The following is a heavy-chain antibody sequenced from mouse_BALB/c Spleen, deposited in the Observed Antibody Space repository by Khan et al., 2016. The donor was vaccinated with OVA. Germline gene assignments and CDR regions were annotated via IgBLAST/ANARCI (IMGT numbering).Heavy chain of an antibody. V-gene: IGHV1-20*02. CDR1: GYSFTGYF. CDR3: TRIYRSDFDY. CDR2: INPHIGET. Sequence: EVKLMESGPVLVRPGASVKISCKASGYSFTGYFMNWVMQSHGKSLEWIGRINPHIGETFYNQRFKDKATLTVDESSITAHMELRSLASEDSAVYYCTRIYRSDFDYCGQGTTLTVSS. J-gene: IGHJ2*01. D-gene: IGHD1-1*01.